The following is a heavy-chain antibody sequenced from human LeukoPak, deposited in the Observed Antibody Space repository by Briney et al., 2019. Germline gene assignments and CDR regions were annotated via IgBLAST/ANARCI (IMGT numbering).Heavy chain of an antibody. Sequence: SETLSLTCAVYGGSFSGYYWSWIRQPPGKGLEWIGEINHSGSTNYNPSLKSRVTISVDTSKDQFPLKLSSVTAADTAVYYCARTHQRITIFGVAHFDYWGQGTLVTVSS. CDR2: INHSGST. CDR1: GGSFSGYY. CDR3: ARTHQRITIFGVAHFDY. D-gene: IGHD3-3*01. J-gene: IGHJ4*02. V-gene: IGHV4-34*01.